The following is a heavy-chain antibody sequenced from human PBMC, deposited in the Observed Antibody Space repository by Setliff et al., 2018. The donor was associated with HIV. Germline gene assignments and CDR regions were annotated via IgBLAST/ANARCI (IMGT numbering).Heavy chain of an antibody. V-gene: IGHV4-59*08. CDR2: ISYSGST. CDR1: GASIRSQY. Sequence: SETLSLTCTVSGASIRSQYWSWIRKPPGKGLEWIGYISYSGSTNYNPSLKNRVTISVDTSKNQFSLRLSSVTAADTAVYYCARGYSSSWYDSWGQGTLVTVSS. D-gene: IGHD6-13*01. J-gene: IGHJ5*01. CDR3: ARGYSSSWYDS.